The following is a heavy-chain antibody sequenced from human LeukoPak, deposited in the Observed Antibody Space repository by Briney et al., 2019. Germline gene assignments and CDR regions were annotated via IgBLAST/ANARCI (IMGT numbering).Heavy chain of an antibody. J-gene: IGHJ4*02. CDR2: INHSGST. CDR1: GGSFSGYY. V-gene: IGHV4-34*01. CDR3: ARDRRWLQLGYLDY. D-gene: IGHD5-24*01. Sequence: PSETLSLTCAVYGGSFSGYYWSWIRQPPGKGLEWIGEINHSGSTNYNPSLKSRVTISVDTSKNQFSLKLSSVTAADTAVYYCARDRRWLQLGYLDYWGQGTLVTVSS.